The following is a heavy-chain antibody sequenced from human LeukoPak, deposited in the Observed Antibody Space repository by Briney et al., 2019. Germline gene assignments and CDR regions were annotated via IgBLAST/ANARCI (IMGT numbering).Heavy chain of an antibody. CDR2: IYYIGST. V-gene: IGHV4-59*01. J-gene: IGHJ4*02. Sequence: PSETLSLTCTVSGGSISSYYWSWIRQPPGKGLGWIGYIYYIGSTNYNPSLKSRVTVSVDTSKNQFSLNLTSVTAADTAVYYCARGDPYYYDSSGSVDYWGQGTLVTVSS. D-gene: IGHD3-22*01. CDR1: GGSISSYY. CDR3: ARGDPYYYDSSGSVDY.